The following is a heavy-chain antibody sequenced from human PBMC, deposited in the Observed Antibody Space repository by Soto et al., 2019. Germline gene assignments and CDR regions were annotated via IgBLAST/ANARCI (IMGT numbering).Heavy chain of an antibody. CDR3: ARGAYYYDSSGYSGWFDP. V-gene: IGHV4-59*01. CDR2: IYYSGST. CDR1: GGSISSYY. J-gene: IGHJ5*02. D-gene: IGHD3-22*01. Sequence: SETLSLTCTVSGGSISSYYCSWMRQPPGKGLEWIGYIYYSGSTNYNPSLKSRVTISVDTSKNQFSLKLSSVTAADTAVYYCARGAYYYDSSGYSGWFDPWGQGTLVTVSS.